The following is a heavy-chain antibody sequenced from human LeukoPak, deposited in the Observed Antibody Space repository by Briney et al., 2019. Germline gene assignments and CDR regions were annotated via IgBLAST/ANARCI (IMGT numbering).Heavy chain of an antibody. V-gene: IGHV5-51*01. CDR2: IYPGDSDT. Sequence: GESLKISCKGSGYSFTTYWIGWVLQMPAKGLQGMGFIYPGDSDTIYSPSFQGQVTISADKSINTAFLQWSSLKASDTAMYYCARRGTNEYFDLWGRGTLVTVSS. D-gene: IGHD1-1*01. CDR1: GYSFTTYW. J-gene: IGHJ2*01. CDR3: ARRGTNEYFDL.